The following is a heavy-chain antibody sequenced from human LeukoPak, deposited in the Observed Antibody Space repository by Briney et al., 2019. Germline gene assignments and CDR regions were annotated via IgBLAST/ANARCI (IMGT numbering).Heavy chain of an antibody. J-gene: IGHJ6*02. V-gene: IGHV1-18*01. CDR1: GYTFTSYG. CDR3: ARSSILSTSPYYYYGMDV. CDR2: ISAYNGNT. Sequence: ASVKVSCKASGYTFTSYGISWVRQAPGQGLEWMGWISAYNGNTNYAQKIQGRVTMTTDTSTSTAYMELRSLRSDDTAVYYCARSSILSTSPYYYYGMDVWGQGTTVTVSS. D-gene: IGHD2-21*01.